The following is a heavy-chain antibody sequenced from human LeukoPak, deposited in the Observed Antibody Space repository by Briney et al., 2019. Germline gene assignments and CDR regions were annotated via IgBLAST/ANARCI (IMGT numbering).Heavy chain of an antibody. V-gene: IGHV1-46*01. J-gene: IGHJ5*02. CDR3: ARGYCSSTSCYQIAYNWFDP. Sequence: GASVKVSCKASGYTFTSYCMHWVRQAPGQGLEWMGIINPSGGSTSYAQKFQGRVTMTRDTSTSTVYMELSSLRSEDTAVYYCARGYCSSTSCYQIAYNWFDPWGQGTLVTVSS. CDR2: INPSGGST. CDR1: GYTFTSYC. D-gene: IGHD2-2*01.